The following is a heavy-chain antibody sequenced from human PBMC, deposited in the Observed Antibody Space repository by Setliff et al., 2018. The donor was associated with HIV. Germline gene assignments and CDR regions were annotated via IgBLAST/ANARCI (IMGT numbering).Heavy chain of an antibody. CDR1: GYSIRSGYY. J-gene: IGHJ4*02. CDR2: MFRTGTS. CDR3: ARSTPSVGYISEH. D-gene: IGHD5-12*01. Sequence: KPSETLSLTCAVSGYSIRSGYYWGWIRQSPGKGLEWIGTMFRTGTSYYNPSLTSRVTISQDTSKNQFSLKLNSVTAADAAVYYCARSTPSVGYISEHWGQGTLVTVSS. V-gene: IGHV4-38-2*01.